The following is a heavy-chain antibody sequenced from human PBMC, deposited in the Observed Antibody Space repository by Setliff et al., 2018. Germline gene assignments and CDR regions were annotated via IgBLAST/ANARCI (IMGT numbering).Heavy chain of an antibody. J-gene: IGHJ4*02. Sequence: PGGSLRLSCAASGFTFSRYWMSWDRQAPGKGLEWVANIKQDGSDTYYMDSVKGRFTISRDNANNSLYLQMNTLRVEDTAVYFCVRLGCSTTSCYYFDYWGQGAQVTVSS. D-gene: IGHD2-2*01. V-gene: IGHV3-7*01. CDR1: GFTFSRYW. CDR3: VRLGCSTTSCYYFDY. CDR2: IKQDGSDT.